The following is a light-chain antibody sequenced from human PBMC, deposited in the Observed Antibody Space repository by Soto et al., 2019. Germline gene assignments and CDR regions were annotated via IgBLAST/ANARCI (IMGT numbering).Light chain of an antibody. Sequence: QSALTQPASVSGSPGQSIAISCTGTSSDVGGYNYVSWYQQHPGKAPKLMIYDVSVRPSGVSDRFSGSKSDNTASLTISGLQAEDEAHYYSSSYTTSSTVVFGGGTKLTVL. V-gene: IGLV2-14*01. CDR3: SSYTTSSTVV. CDR2: DVS. J-gene: IGLJ2*01. CDR1: SSDVGGYNY.